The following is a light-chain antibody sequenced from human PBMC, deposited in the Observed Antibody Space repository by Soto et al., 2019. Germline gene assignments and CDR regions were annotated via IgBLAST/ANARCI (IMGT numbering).Light chain of an antibody. CDR3: LQYYILWA. V-gene: IGKV3-15*01. Sequence: ILMTQSPATVSVSPGESATLSCRASQNIYYNVAWYQHRPGQAPRLLIYRASTRAPGVPARFSGSGSGTEFTLTISSLHPEDFTVYSCLQYYILWAFCQGTKWIS. CDR2: RAS. J-gene: IGKJ1*01. CDR1: QNIYYN.